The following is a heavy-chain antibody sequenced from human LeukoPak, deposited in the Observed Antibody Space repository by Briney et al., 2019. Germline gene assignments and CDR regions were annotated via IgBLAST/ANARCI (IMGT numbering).Heavy chain of an antibody. Sequence: GGSLRLSCAASGFTFSTYAMSWVRQAPGKGLKWVSAVDDTGSITFYADSVGGRFTISRDNSKSTLYLQMHSLRDEDTAIYYCVRDTFPVGTSFDLWGQGALVTVSS. V-gene: IGHV3-23*01. J-gene: IGHJ4*02. D-gene: IGHD2-21*02. CDR2: VDDTGSIT. CDR1: GFTFSTYA. CDR3: VRDTFPVGTSFDL.